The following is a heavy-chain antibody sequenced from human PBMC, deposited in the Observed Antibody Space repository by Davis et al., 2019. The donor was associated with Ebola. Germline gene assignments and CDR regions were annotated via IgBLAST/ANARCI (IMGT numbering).Heavy chain of an antibody. J-gene: IGHJ4*02. V-gene: IGHV3-48*02. CDR3: ARDYNYSFDY. D-gene: IGHD5-24*01. CDR2: ISGNMAEI. Sequence: GESLKISCAASGFTFRTYSMNGVRKAPGKGLEWVSYISGNMAEIYYADSVKGRFTISRSNAKNSLYLQMNNLTEEDTAVYYCARDYNYSFDYWGKVTLVTVSS. CDR1: GFTFRTYS.